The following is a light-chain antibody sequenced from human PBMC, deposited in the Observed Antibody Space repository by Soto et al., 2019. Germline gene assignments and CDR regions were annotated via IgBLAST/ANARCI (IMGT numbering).Light chain of an antibody. J-gene: IGLJ1*01. CDR2: EVN. Sequence: QSALTQPASVSGSPGQSITISCTGTSTDVGGYKYVCWYQQHPGTAPKLMIFEVNGRPSGVSDRFSGSKSGNTASLAISGLQPEDEADYYCSSFASSSTPYVFGTGTKLTVL. V-gene: IGLV2-14*01. CDR1: STDVGGYKY. CDR3: SSFASSSTPYV.